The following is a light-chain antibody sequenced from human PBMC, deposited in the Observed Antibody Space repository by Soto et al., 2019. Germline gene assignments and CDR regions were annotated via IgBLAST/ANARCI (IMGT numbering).Light chain of an antibody. V-gene: IGLV2-14*03. CDR2: DVS. J-gene: IGLJ1*01. CDR1: SSDVGGYKY. CDR3: FSFRNNIAPRV. Sequence: QSALTQPASVSGSPGQSITISCTGTSSDVGGYKYVSWYQQHPGKAPKVMIYDVSNRPSGVSDRFSGSKSGNTASLTISGLQAEDESDYYCFSFRNNIAPRVFGTGTKVTVL.